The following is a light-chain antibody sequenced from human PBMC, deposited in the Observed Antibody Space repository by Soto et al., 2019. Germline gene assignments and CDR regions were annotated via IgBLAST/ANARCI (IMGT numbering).Light chain of an antibody. CDR3: QTWREV. CDR1: SGHSTYA. V-gene: IGLV4-69*01. CDR2: LNSDGSH. J-gene: IGLJ3*02. Sequence: QLVLTQSPSASASLGASVNLTRTLTSGHSTYAIAWLQKQSEKGPRHLLRLNSDGSHTKGAGIPDRFSGSSSGAERYLTVSSLQSEDESDFSCQTWREVFGGGTQLTVL.